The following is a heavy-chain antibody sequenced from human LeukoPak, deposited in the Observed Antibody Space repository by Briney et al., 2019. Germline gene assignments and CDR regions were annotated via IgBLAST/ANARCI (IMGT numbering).Heavy chain of an antibody. CDR3: AKDRARYFDWLLAAGFDY. D-gene: IGHD3-9*01. CDR1: GFTFSSYA. CDR2: ISGSGGST. Sequence: GGSLRLSCAASGFTFSSYAMSWVRQAPGKGLEWVSAISGSGGSTYYADSVKGRFTIYRDNSKNTLYLQMNSLRAEDTAVYYCAKDRARYFDWLLAAGFDYWGQGTLVTVSS. V-gene: IGHV3-23*01. J-gene: IGHJ4*02.